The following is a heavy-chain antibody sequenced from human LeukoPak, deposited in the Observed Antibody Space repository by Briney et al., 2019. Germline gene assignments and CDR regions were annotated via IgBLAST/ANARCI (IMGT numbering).Heavy chain of an antibody. Sequence: SETLSLTCTVSGYSISSGYYWGWIRQPPGKGLEWIGSIYHSGSTYYNQSLKSRVTISVDTSKNQFSLKLSSVTAADTAVYYCARCHHGGKYYDFWSGYYHNYYYYYYMDVWGKGTTVTVSS. J-gene: IGHJ6*03. CDR3: ARCHHGGKYYDFWSGYYHNYYYYYYMDV. CDR1: GYSISSGYY. D-gene: IGHD3-3*01. CDR2: IYHSGST. V-gene: IGHV4-38-2*02.